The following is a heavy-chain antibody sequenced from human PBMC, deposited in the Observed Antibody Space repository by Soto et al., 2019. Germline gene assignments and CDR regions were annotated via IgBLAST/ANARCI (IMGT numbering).Heavy chain of an antibody. D-gene: IGHD5-12*01. CDR3: AKERSVVATTPDFDY. Sequence: QVQLVESGGGVVQPGRSLRLSCAASGFTFSSFGMHWVRQAPGKGLEWVAVASYDGSYKYYPDSVKGRFTISRDNSKNTLYLQMNSLRAEDTAVYYCAKERSVVATTPDFDYWGQGTLVTVSS. V-gene: IGHV3-30*18. J-gene: IGHJ4*02. CDR1: GFTFSSFG. CDR2: ASYDGSYK.